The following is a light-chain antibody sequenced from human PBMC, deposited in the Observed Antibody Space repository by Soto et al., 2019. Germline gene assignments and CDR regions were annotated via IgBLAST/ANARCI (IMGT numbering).Light chain of an antibody. CDR1: SSNIGAGYD. J-gene: IGLJ3*02. Sequence: QAVVTQPPSVSGAPGQRVTISCTGSSSNIGAGYDVHWYQQLPGTAPKRLIYGNSNRPSGVPDRFSGSKSGTSASLAITGLQAEDEADYYCQSYDSSLSGWVFGGGTKLTGL. CDR3: QSYDSSLSGWV. CDR2: GNS. V-gene: IGLV1-40*01.